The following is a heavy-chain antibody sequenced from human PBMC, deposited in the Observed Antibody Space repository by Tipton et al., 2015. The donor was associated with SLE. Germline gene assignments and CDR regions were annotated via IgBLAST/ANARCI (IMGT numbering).Heavy chain of an antibody. CDR2: MSYIGKT. V-gene: IGHV4-39*07. CDR3: ARVGGYMVRGVQTYYYYYMDV. J-gene: IGHJ6*03. D-gene: IGHD3-10*01. Sequence: TLSLTCTVSGGSISSYYWAWIRQPPGRGLEWIGSMSYIGKTDYNPSLESRVTISVETSNNQVSLKLSSVAAADTAVYYCARVGGYMVRGVQTYYYYYMDVWGKGTTVTVSS. CDR1: GGSISSYY.